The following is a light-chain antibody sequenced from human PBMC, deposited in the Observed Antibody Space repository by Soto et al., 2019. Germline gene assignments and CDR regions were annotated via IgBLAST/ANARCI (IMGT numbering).Light chain of an antibody. CDR3: QQYNNWSFT. Sequence: ETVMTQSPATLSVSPGERATLSCRAGQSISNNLAWYQQNPGQAPTLLIYGATTRASGITSRISGSGSGSEVTLTLSSVQSADFAFYDCQQYNNWSFTFGGGNKVEIK. J-gene: IGKJ4*01. CDR2: GAT. V-gene: IGKV3-15*01. CDR1: QSISNN.